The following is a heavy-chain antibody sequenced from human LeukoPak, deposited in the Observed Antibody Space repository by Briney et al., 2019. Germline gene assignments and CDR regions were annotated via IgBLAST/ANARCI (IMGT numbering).Heavy chain of an antibody. Sequence: ASVTVSCKTSGYTFTTYSITWVRQAPGQGLEWMGWISTCNGDTKYAQRLQGRLTLTTDTSTGTAYMDLRSLRSDDTAVIYCARIRSNSWPPFPDHWGQGTLLIVSS. J-gene: IGHJ5*02. V-gene: IGHV1-18*01. CDR2: ISTCNGDT. CDR1: GYTFTTYS. CDR3: ARIRSNSWPPFPDH. D-gene: IGHD2/OR15-2a*01.